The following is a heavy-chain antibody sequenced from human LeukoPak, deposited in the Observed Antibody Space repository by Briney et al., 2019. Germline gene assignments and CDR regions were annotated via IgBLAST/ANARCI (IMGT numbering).Heavy chain of an antibody. D-gene: IGHD2-15*01. CDR3: GRGYPDKGYPGSNWFDP. V-gene: IGHV4-34*01. CDR2: INHSGST. Sequence: PSETLSLTCAVYGGSFSGYYWSWIRQPPGKGLEWIGEINHSGSTNYNPSLKSRVTISVDTSKNQFSLKLSSVTAADTAVYYCGRGYPDKGYPGSNWFDPWGQGTLVTVSS. CDR1: GGSFSGYY. J-gene: IGHJ5*02.